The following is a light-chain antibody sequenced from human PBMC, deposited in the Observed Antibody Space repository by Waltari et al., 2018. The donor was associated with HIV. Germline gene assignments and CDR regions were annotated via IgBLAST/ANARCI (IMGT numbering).Light chain of an antibody. CDR1: TSNIGADYD. J-gene: IGLJ2*01. CDR3: QSYDITLSASVV. CDR2: GNK. Sequence: QSVLTQPPSVSGAPGQRVTISCTGSTSNIGADYDVPWYQQIPGKAPKLLISGNKNRPSGVPDRFSASKSGTSASLTITGLQAEDEADYFCQSYDITLSASVVFGGGTKLTVL. V-gene: IGLV1-40*01.